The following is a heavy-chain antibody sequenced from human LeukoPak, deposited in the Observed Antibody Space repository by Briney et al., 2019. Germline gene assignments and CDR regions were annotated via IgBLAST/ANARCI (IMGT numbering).Heavy chain of an antibody. CDR2: IRSDGSNE. D-gene: IGHD2-15*01. CDR1: GFTFSSFG. J-gene: IGHJ4*02. V-gene: IGHV3-30*02. Sequence: GGSLRLSCAASGFTFSSFGMHWVRQAPGKGLEWVAIIRSDGSNEVYIESVKGRFTISRDNSKNTLYLHMNSLRGEDAAMYFCARGCGGGPGCYILDYWGQGTLVTVSS. CDR3: ARGCGGGPGCYILDY.